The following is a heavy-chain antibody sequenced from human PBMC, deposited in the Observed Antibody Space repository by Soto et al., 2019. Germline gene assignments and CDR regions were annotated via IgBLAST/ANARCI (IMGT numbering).Heavy chain of an antibody. V-gene: IGHV3-23*01. CDR2: TSGSGGST. CDR3: AKYGYGSGSYDY. J-gene: IGHJ4*02. Sequence: EVQLLESGGGLVQPGGSLRLSCAASGFTFSSYAMSWVRQAPGKGLEWVSATSGSGGSTYYADSVKGRFTISRDNSKNTLYLQMNSLRAEDTAVYFCAKYGYGSGSYDYWGQGTLVTVSS. CDR1: GFTFSSYA. D-gene: IGHD3-10*01.